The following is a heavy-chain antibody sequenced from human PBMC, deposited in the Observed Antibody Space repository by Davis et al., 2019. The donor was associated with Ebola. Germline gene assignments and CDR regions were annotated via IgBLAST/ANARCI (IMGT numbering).Heavy chain of an antibody. V-gene: IGHV3-73*01. CDR2: IRSKPNNYAT. J-gene: IGHJ4*02. CDR3: ARHGDSIDY. CDR1: GFSFGGSA. Sequence: PGGSLRLSCAASGFSFGGSAIHWVRQASGKGLEWVGHIRSKPNNYATTYAASVKGRFTISRDDSKNTAYLQMNSLKTEDTALYYCARHGDSIDYWGQGTLVTVSS. D-gene: IGHD4-17*01.